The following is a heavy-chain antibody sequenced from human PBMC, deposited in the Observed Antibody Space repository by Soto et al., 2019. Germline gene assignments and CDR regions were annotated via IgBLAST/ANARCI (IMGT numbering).Heavy chain of an antibody. CDR3: ARDLGYSSSSLNWFDP. CDR2: ISSSSSYI. V-gene: IGHV3-21*01. D-gene: IGHD6-6*01. Sequence: PGGSLRLSCAASGFTFSSYSMNWVRQAPGKGLEWVSSISSSSSYIYYADSVKGRFTISRDNAKNSLYLQMNSLRAEDTAVYYCARDLGYSSSSLNWFDPWGQGTLVTVSS. CDR1: GFTFSSYS. J-gene: IGHJ5*02.